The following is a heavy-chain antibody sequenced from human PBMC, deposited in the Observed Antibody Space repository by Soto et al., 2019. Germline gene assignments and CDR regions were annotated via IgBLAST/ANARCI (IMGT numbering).Heavy chain of an antibody. D-gene: IGHD3-9*01. CDR1: GGSIGTYY. Sequence: SETLSLTCTVSGGSIGTYYWSWIRQPPGKGLEWIGDIYYRGNTDYNPSLKSRVTISLDTPKNQFSLKLSSVTAADTAVYYCARHPGYYDILTGYTTYYFDYWGQGILVT. V-gene: IGHV4-59*08. CDR3: ARHPGYYDILTGYTTYYFDY. J-gene: IGHJ4*02. CDR2: IYYRGNT.